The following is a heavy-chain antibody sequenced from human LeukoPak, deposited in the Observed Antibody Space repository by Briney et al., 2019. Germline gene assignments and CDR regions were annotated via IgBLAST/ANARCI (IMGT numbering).Heavy chain of an antibody. Sequence: ASVKVSCKVSGYTLTELSMHWVRQAPGKGLEWMGGFDPEDGETIYAQKFQGRVTMTEDTSTDTAYMELSSLRSEDTAVYYCARKGIVVVAATDYYYMDVWGKGTTVTISS. CDR3: ARKGIVVVAATDYYYMDV. D-gene: IGHD2-15*01. CDR1: GYTLTELS. CDR2: FDPEDGET. J-gene: IGHJ6*03. V-gene: IGHV1-24*01.